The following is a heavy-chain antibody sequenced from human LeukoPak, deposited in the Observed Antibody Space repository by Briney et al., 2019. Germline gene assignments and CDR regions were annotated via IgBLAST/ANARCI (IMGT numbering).Heavy chain of an antibody. V-gene: IGHV4-39*07. CDR2: IYYSGST. J-gene: IGHJ5*02. CDR3: ARLSLFMTTVRFDP. Sequence: PSETLSLTCTVSCGSISSSSYYWGWIRQPPGTGLEWIGSIYYSGSTLHNPSLKSRVTISVDTSKNQFSLKLSSVTAADTAVYYCARLSLFMTTVRFDPWGQGTLVTVSS. D-gene: IGHD4-17*01. CDR1: CGSISSSSYY.